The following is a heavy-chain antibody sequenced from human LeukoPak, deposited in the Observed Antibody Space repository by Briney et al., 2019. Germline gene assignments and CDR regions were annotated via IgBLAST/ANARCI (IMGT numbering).Heavy chain of an antibody. CDR1: GFTFSSYE. Sequence: GGSLRLSCAASGFTFSSYEMNWVRQAPGKGVEWVSYISSSGSTIYYADSVKGRFTISRDNAKNSLYLQMNSLRAEDTAVYYYARGSGDYFDYWGQGTLVTVSS. V-gene: IGHV3-48*03. D-gene: IGHD2-15*01. CDR3: ARGSGDYFDY. J-gene: IGHJ4*02. CDR2: ISSSGSTI.